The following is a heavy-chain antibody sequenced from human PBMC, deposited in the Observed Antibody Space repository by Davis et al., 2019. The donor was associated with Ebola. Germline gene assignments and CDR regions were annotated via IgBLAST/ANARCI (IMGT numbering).Heavy chain of an antibody. J-gene: IGHJ4*02. D-gene: IGHD6-13*01. CDR3: ARTSSSWYVDY. CDR2: IWDDGSNK. Sequence: GESLKISCAASGFTFSSYGMHWVRQAPGKGLEWVAVIWDDGSNKYYADSVKGRFTISRDNSKNTLYLQMNSLRAEDTAVDYCARTSSSWYVDYWGQGTLVTVSS. CDR1: GFTFSSYG. V-gene: IGHV3-33*01.